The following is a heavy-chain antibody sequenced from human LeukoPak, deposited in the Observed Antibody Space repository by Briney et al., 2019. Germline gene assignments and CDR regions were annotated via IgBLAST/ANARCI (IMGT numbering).Heavy chain of an antibody. CDR1: GYTFTSYG. CDR3: ARDSRGWELHPYYFDY. Sequence: ASVKVSCKASGYTFTSYGISWVRQAPGQGLEWMGWISAYNGNTNYAQKLQGRVTMTTDTSTSTAYMELRSLRSDDTAVYYCARDSRGWELHPYYFDYWGQGTLVTVSS. V-gene: IGHV1-18*01. J-gene: IGHJ4*02. D-gene: IGHD1-26*01. CDR2: ISAYNGNT.